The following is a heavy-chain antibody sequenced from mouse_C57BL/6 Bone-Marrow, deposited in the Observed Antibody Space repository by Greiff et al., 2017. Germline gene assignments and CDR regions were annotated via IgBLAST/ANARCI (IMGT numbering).Heavy chain of an antibody. Sequence: EVKLQESGGDLVKPGGSPKLSCAASGFTFSSYGMSWVRQTPDKRLEWVATISSGGSYTYYPDSVKGRFTISRDNAKNTLYLQMSSLKSEDTAMYYCARQVYRLGWFAYWGQGTLVTVSA. CDR2: ISSGGSYT. CDR3: ARQVYRLGWFAY. D-gene: IGHD2-1*01. J-gene: IGHJ3*01. CDR1: GFTFSSYG. V-gene: IGHV5-6*01.